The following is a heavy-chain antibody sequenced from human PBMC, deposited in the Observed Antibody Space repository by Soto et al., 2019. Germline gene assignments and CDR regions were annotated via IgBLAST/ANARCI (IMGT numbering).Heavy chain of an antibody. J-gene: IGHJ4*02. V-gene: IGHV3-23*01. CDR3: ARHPNYDSSGYYHFDY. CDR2: ISGSGGST. CDR1: GFTFSSYS. Sequence: GGSLRLSCAASGFTFSSYSMNWVRQAPGKGLEWVSAISGSGGSTYYADSVKGRFTISRDNSKNTLYLQMNSLRAEDTAVYYCARHPNYDSSGYYHFDYWGQGTLVTVSS. D-gene: IGHD3-22*01.